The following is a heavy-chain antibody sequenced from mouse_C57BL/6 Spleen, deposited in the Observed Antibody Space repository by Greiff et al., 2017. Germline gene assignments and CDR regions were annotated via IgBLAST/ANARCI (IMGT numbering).Heavy chain of an antibody. CDR2: ISSGSSTI. V-gene: IGHV5-17*01. J-gene: IGHJ2*01. D-gene: IGHD2-3*01. Sequence: VQLKESGGGLVKPGGSLKLSCAASGFTFSDYGMHWVRQAPEKGLEWVAYISSGSSTIYYADTVKGRFTISRDHAKNTLFLQMTSLRSEDTAMYYCARSQGYSRVYFDYWGQGTTLTVSS. CDR3: ARSQGYSRVYFDY. CDR1: GFTFSDYG.